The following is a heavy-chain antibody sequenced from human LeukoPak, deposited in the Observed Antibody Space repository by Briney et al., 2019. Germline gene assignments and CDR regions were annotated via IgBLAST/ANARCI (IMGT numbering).Heavy chain of an antibody. CDR2: IFNSGST. V-gene: IGHV4-61*05. CDR1: GGSISSSSYY. D-gene: IGHD2-2*01. J-gene: IGHJ4*02. CDR3: ALGDCSSTSCYVFDY. Sequence: PSETLSLTCTVSGGSISSSSYYWGWIRQPPGKGLEWIGYIFNSGSTNYNPSLKSRVTISVDTSKNQFSLKLSSVTAADTAVYFCALGDCSSTSCYVFDYWGQGTLVTVSS.